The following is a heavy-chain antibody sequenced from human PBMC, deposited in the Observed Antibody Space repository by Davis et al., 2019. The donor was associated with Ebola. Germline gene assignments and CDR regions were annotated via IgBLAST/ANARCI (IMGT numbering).Heavy chain of an antibody. V-gene: IGHV4-39*07. D-gene: IGHD7-27*01. CDR2: INHSGST. J-gene: IGHJ6*03. CDR3: ARANWFASSLYYYYYMDV. CDR1: GGSISSGDYY. Sequence: PSETLSLTCTVSGGSISSGDYYWSWIRQPPGKGLEWIGEINHSGSTNYNPSLKSRVTISVDTSKNQFSLKLSSVTAADTAVYYCARANWFASSLYYYYYMDVWGNGTTVTVSS.